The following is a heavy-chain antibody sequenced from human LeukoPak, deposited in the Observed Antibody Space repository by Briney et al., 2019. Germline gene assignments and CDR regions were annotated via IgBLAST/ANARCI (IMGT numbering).Heavy chain of an antibody. CDR3: AREVRGNYYDSSGYYDY. V-gene: IGHV3-53*01. CDR2: IYSGGST. Sequence: GGSLRLSCAPSGFTFSDYYMSWIRQAPGKGLEWVSVIYSGGSTYYADSVKGRFTISRDNSKNTLYLQMNSLRAEDTAVYYCAREVRGNYYDSSGYYDYWGQGTLVTVSS. CDR1: GFTFSDYY. D-gene: IGHD3-22*01. J-gene: IGHJ4*02.